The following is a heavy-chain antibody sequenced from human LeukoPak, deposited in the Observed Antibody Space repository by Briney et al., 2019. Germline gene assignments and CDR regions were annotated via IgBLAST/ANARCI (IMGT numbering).Heavy chain of an antibody. Sequence: WGSLRLSCAASGFTFRTYWMSWVRQAPGKGLEWVASINQGGTETYYAESVKGRFTISRDNAKNSFFLQMNSLRAEDTAVYYCARLIGDRTIYDYWGQGTPVTVSS. CDR1: GFTFRTYW. V-gene: IGHV3-7*01. CDR2: INQGGTET. D-gene: IGHD6-6*01. CDR3: ARLIGDRTIYDY. J-gene: IGHJ4*02.